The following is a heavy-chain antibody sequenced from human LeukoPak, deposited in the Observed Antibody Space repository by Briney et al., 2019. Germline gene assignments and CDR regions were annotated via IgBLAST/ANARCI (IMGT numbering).Heavy chain of an antibody. V-gene: IGHV4-59*12. Sequence: PSETLSLTCNVSGGSINAYYWSWIRQPPGKGLEWIGYISYSGNTNYNPSLKSRVTISVDTSKNQFSLRLSSVTAADTAVYYCARTRYCSGGSCYYYYYYMDVWGKGTTVTVSS. J-gene: IGHJ6*03. CDR3: ARTRYCSGGSCYYYYYYMDV. D-gene: IGHD2-15*01. CDR1: GGSINAYY. CDR2: ISYSGNT.